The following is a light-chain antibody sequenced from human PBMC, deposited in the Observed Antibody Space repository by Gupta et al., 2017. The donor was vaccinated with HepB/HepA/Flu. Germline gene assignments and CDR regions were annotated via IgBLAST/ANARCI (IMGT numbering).Light chain of an antibody. CDR1: QSVSSN. Sequence: EIVMTQSPATLSVSPGERATLSCRASQSVSSNLAWYQQKPGQAPRLLIYGASTRATGIPATFSGSGSGTEFTLTISSLQSEDFAVYYCQQENNWPITFGQWTKVEIK. V-gene: IGKV3-15*01. J-gene: IGKJ1*01. CDR2: GAS. CDR3: QQENNWPIT.